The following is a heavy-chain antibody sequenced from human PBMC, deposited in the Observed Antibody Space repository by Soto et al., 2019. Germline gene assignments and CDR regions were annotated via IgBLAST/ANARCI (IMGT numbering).Heavy chain of an antibody. CDR3: ARDVSPYCSGGSCQWVDY. V-gene: IGHV3-33*01. CDR2: IWYDGSNK. Sequence: GGSLRLSCAASGFTFSSYGMHRVRQAPGKGLEWVAVIWYDGSNKYYADSVKGRFTISRDNSKNTLYLQMNSLRAEDTAVYYCARDVSPYCSGGSCQWVDYWGQGTLVTVSS. J-gene: IGHJ4*02. CDR1: GFTFSSYG. D-gene: IGHD2-15*01.